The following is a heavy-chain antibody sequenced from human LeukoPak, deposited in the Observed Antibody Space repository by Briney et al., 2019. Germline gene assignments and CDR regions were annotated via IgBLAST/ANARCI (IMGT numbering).Heavy chain of an antibody. D-gene: IGHD3-16*02. CDR2: ISSSSRFI. CDR3: ARDGMTFGGVIVDFDY. CDR1: GFTFSSYS. V-gene: IGHV3-21*01. J-gene: IGHJ4*02. Sequence: GGSLRLSCAASGFTFSSYSMNWVRQAPGKGLEWVSYISSSSRFIYYADSVKGRFTISRDNAKNSLYLQMNSLRAEDTAVYYCARDGMTFGGVIVDFDYWGQGTLVTVSS.